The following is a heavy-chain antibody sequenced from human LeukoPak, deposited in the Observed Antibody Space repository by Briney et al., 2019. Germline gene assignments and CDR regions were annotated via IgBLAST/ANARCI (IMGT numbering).Heavy chain of an antibody. D-gene: IGHD2-2*01. Sequence: GGVLRLSCAASGFSLSNYAMCWGRQAPGKGLGWGGVISNVGRKKYYADSVKGRFTISRDNSKNTLYLQMNSLRAEDTAVYYCARDPRNIVVVPAAAGHYYYGMDVWGQGTTVTVSS. CDR1: GFSLSNYA. CDR2: ISNVGRKK. V-gene: IGHV3-30*04. J-gene: IGHJ6*02. CDR3: ARDPRNIVVVPAAAGHYYYGMDV.